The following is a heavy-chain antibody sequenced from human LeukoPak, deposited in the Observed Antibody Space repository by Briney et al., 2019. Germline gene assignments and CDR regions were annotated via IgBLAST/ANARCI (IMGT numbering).Heavy chain of an antibody. D-gene: IGHD3-16*01. CDR1: GFSLRTSGEG. J-gene: IGHJ1*01. V-gene: IGHV2-5*02. Sequence: ESGHTLVNPTPPLTLTCTFSGFSLRTSGEGVGWIRPPPGKSLEWLPLIYWDDDKRYSPSLKSRLTITKDTSKNQVVLTMTNMDPVDTATYYCAHGSHQYDPRYFQHWGQGTLVTVSS. CDR2: IYWDDDK. CDR3: AHGSHQYDPRYFQH.